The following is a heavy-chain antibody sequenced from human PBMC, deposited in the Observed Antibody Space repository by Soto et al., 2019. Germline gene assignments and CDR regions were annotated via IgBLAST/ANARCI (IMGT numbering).Heavy chain of an antibody. Sequence: ASVKVSCKASGYTFTSYDINWVRQATGQGLEWMGWMNPNSGNTGYAQKFQGRVTMTRNTSISTAYMELSSLRSEDTAVYYCAREVYSGYELYSRGTYYYYYYMDVWGKGTTVTVSS. CDR3: AREVYSGYELYSRGTYYYYYYMDV. J-gene: IGHJ6*03. V-gene: IGHV1-8*01. CDR2: MNPNSGNT. CDR1: GYTFTSYD. D-gene: IGHD5-12*01.